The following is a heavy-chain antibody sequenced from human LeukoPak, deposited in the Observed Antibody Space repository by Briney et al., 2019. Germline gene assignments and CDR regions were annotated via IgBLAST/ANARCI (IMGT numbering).Heavy chain of an antibody. CDR3: ARAFQYGSGSQTFSL. CDR1: GFTVSNNH. Sequence: GGSLRLACAASGFTVSNNHMSSGRQAPGKGLERLSVVYSGGSTYYADSGKGRFTISREILKSTLFLNMNSLRAEETAVYYCARAFQYGSGSQTFSLWGEGTLVTVSS. V-gene: IGHV3-66*01. J-gene: IGHJ4*02. D-gene: IGHD3-10*01. CDR2: VYSGGST.